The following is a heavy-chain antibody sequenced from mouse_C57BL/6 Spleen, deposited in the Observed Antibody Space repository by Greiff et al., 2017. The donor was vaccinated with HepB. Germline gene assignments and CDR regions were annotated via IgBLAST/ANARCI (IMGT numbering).Heavy chain of an antibody. CDR3: ARSEGGVAPFGC. J-gene: IGHJ2*01. D-gene: IGHD1-1*02. CDR2: IDPSDSYT. V-gene: IGHV1-50*01. Sequence: QVQLQQPGAELVKPGASVKLSCKASGYTFTSYWMQWVKQRPGQGLEWIGEIDPSDSYTNYNQKFKGKATLTVDTSSSTAYMPLSSLTSEDSAVYYCARSEGGVAPFGCWGKSTTLTVSS. CDR1: GYTFTSYW.